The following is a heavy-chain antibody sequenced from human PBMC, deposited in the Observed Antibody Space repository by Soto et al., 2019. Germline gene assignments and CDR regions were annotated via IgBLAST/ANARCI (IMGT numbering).Heavy chain of an antibody. CDR1: GFTFSSYG. CDR2: ISGSGGST. D-gene: IGHD3-10*01. V-gene: IGHV3-23*01. Sequence: EVQLLESGGGLVQPGGSLRLSCAASGFTFSSYGMSWVRQAPGKGLEWVSAISGSGGSTYYADSVKGRFTISRDNSKKTLYLQMNSLRAEDTAVYYCAKDSPYYCSGSHYTPFHYWGPGTLVTVFS. CDR3: AKDSPYYCSGSHYTPFHY. J-gene: IGHJ4*02.